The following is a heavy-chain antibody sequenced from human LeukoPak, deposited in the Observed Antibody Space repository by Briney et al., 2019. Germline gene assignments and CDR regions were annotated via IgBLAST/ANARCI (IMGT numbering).Heavy chain of an antibody. J-gene: IGHJ3*02. V-gene: IGHV1-69*04. CDR3: ARDLADGSGPSLDGRDAFDI. CDR2: IIPILGIA. Sequence: ASVKVSCKASGGTFSSYAISWVRQAPGQGLEWMGRIIPILGIANYAQKFQGRVTVTADKSTSTAYMELSSLRSEDTAVYYCARDLADGSGPSLDGRDAFDIWGQGTMVTVSS. CDR1: GGTFSSYA. D-gene: IGHD3-10*01.